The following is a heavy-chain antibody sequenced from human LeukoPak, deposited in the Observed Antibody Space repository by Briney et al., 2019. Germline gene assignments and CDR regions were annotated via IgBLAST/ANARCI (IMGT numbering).Heavy chain of an antibody. V-gene: IGHV3-20*04. CDR2: INWHGGST. CDR3: ARDWVGISRNAFDI. Sequence: PGGSLRLSCAASGFTFDDYGMSWVRQAPGKGLEWVSNINWHGGSTGYADSVKGRFTISRDNAKKSLYLQMNSLRAEDMALYYCARDWVGISRNAFDIWGQGTMVTVSS. J-gene: IGHJ3*02. CDR1: GFTFDDYG. D-gene: IGHD2-21*01.